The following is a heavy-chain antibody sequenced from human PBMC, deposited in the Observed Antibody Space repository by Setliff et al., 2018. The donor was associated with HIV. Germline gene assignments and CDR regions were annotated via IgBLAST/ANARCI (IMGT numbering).Heavy chain of an antibody. Sequence: ETLSLTCTVSGGSIDHYYWSWIRQPAGKGLEWIGRLYSRGSTTYNPSLRSRATMSADTSKNLFSLKLRSVTAADTAVYYCAKSPVGANGWFDSWGQGVLVTVS. J-gene: IGHJ5*01. CDR1: GGSIDHYY. D-gene: IGHD1-26*01. CDR3: AKSPVGANGWFDS. V-gene: IGHV4-4*07. CDR2: LYSRGST.